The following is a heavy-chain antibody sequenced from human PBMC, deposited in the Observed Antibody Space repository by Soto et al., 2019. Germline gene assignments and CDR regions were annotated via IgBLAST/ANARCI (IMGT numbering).Heavy chain of an antibody. CDR3: ARDEIKGSHDSSGYYQEWAFDI. CDR2: IIPIFGTA. Sequence: QVQLVQSGAEVKKPGSSVKVSCKASGGTFSSYAISWVRQAPGQGLEWMGGIIPIFGTANYVQKFQGRVTITADESTSTAYMELSSLRSEDTAVYYCARDEIKGSHDSSGYYQEWAFDIWGQGTMVTVSS. V-gene: IGHV1-69*12. CDR1: GGTFSSYA. J-gene: IGHJ3*02. D-gene: IGHD3-22*01.